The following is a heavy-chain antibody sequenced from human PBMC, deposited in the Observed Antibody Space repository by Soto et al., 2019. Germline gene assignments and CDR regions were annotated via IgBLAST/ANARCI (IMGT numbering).Heavy chain of an antibody. CDR2: ISYDGSNK. CDR3: ARKILSIAAAGFDY. CDR1: GFTFSSYA. V-gene: IGHV3-30-3*01. D-gene: IGHD6-13*01. J-gene: IGHJ4*02. Sequence: VGSLRLSCAASGFTFSSYAMHWVRQAPGKGLEWVAVISYDGSNKYYADSVKGRFTISRDNSKNTLYLQMNSLRAEDTAVYYCARKILSIAAAGFDYWGQGTLVTVSS.